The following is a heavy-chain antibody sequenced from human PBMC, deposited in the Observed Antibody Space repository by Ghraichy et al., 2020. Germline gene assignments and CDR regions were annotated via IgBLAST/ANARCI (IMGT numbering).Heavy chain of an antibody. D-gene: IGHD5-12*01. V-gene: IGHV3-7*01. CDR2: IKQDGSEK. CDR1: GFTFSGNW. CDR3: AKNIVAAGKILYYYYGMDV. Sequence: GASLRLSCAASGFTFSGNWMSWVRQAPGKGLEWVASIKQDGSEKKYVDSVKGRFPISRDNAKNSLYLQMNSLRAEDTAVYYCAKNIVAAGKILYYYYGMDVWGQGTTVTVSS. J-gene: IGHJ6*02.